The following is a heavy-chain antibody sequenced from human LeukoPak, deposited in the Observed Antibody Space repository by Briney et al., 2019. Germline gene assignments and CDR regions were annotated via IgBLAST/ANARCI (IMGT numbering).Heavy chain of an antibody. V-gene: IGHV1-2*06. CDR1: GYTFTSYA. J-gene: IGHJ4*02. CDR3: ARGRVGATDY. D-gene: IGHD1-26*01. CDR2: INPNSGGT. Sequence: ASVKVSCKASGYTFTSYAMNWVRQAPGQGLEWMGRINPNSGGTNYAQKFQGRVTMTRDTSIGTAYMEVSRLTSNDTAVYYCARGRVGATDYWGQGTLVTVSS.